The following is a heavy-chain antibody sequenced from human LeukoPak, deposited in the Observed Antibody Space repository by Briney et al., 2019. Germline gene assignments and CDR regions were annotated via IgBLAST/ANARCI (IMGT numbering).Heavy chain of an antibody. CDR2: IYYSGST. J-gene: IGHJ5*01. CDR1: GVSISSSSYY. D-gene: IGHD2-15*01. CDR3: ARARDSSAWFDY. V-gene: IGHV4-39*07. Sequence: SETLSLTCTVSGVSISSSSYYWGWIRQPPGKGLEWIGSIYYSGSTYYNPSLKSRVTISVDTSKNQFSLKLSSVTAADTAVYYSARARDSSAWFDYWGQGTLVTVSS.